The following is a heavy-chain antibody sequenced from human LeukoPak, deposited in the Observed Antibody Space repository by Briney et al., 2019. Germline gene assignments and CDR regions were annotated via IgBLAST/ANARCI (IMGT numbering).Heavy chain of an antibody. CDR3: ARGCYSYGNAFDY. Sequence: PSETLSLTCTVSGGSISTNNYYWGWIRQPPGKWLEWIASIHYSGSTYYNPSLKSRVTMSVDTSKNQFSLKLNSVNAADTAVSSCARGCYSYGNAFDYWGQGTLVTVSS. J-gene: IGHJ4*02. V-gene: IGHV4-39*07. CDR1: GGSISTNNYY. CDR2: IHYSGST. D-gene: IGHD5-18*01.